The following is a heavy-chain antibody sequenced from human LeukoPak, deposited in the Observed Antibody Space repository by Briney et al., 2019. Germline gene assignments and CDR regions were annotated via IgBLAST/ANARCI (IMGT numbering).Heavy chain of an antibody. V-gene: IGHV3-23*01. CDR1: GFTFKNFG. Sequence: HPGGSLRLSCAASGFTFKNFGLTWVRQAPGKGLEWVSAISGSGGETNYADSVKGRLTISRDNSKNTLYLQMNSLRAEDTALYYCAKGFGATGNYWFDPWGQGTLVTVSS. D-gene: IGHD6-13*01. CDR2: ISGSGGET. CDR3: AKGFGATGNYWFDP. J-gene: IGHJ5*02.